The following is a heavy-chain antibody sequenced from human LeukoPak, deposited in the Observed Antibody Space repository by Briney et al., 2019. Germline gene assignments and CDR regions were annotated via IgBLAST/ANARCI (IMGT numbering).Heavy chain of an antibody. J-gene: IGHJ3*02. Sequence: ASVTVSCKASGYTFTGYYMHWVRQAPGQGLEWMGWINPNSGGTNYAQKFQGRVTMTRDTSISTAYMELSSLRSEDTAVYYCAREGQVVVAATDAFDIWGQGTMVTVSS. CDR2: INPNSGGT. CDR1: GYTFTGYY. CDR3: AREGQVVVAATDAFDI. V-gene: IGHV1-2*02. D-gene: IGHD2-15*01.